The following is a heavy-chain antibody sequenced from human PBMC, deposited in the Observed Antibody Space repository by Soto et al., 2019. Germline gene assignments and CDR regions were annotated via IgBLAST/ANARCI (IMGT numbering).Heavy chain of an antibody. Sequence: QVQLVQSGAEVKKPGSSVKVSCKASGGTSSNFTINWVRQAPGQGLEWLGGTIPSFDKTHYAQKFQGRVTITADESPNTAHMELSSLRSDVTAVYYCARPRAPYYAMDVWRHGTTVTVSS. CDR1: GGTSSNFT. CDR2: TIPSFDKT. V-gene: IGHV1-69*12. CDR3: ARPRAPYYAMDV. J-gene: IGHJ6*02.